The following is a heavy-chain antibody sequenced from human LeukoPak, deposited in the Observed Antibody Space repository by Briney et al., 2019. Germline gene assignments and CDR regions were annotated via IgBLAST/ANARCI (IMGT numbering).Heavy chain of an antibody. CDR3: ATRRYSYGQEALDY. Sequence: ASVKVSCKVSGYALTELSMQWVRQAPGKGLEWMGGFDPEDGETIYAQKFQGRVTMTEDTSTDTAYMELSSLRSEDTAVYYCATRRYSYGQEALDYWGQGTLVTVSS. V-gene: IGHV1-24*01. D-gene: IGHD5-18*01. CDR2: FDPEDGET. CDR1: GYALTELS. J-gene: IGHJ4*02.